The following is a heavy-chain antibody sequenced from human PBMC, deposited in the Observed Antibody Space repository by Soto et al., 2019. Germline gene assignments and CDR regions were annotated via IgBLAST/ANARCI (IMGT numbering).Heavy chain of an antibody. CDR2: VHHSVTT. V-gene: IGHV4-39*02. CDR3: ARDTSSTSLRAEYFQF. J-gene: IGHJ1*01. D-gene: IGHD6-13*01. Sequence: SSGTLSLTCDVSGGPLGYTSFFLGWVRPSPGKGLEWIGSVHHSVTTYYNPSLKGRVTISMDTSKNQFSLRLTSVTAADTAVYYCARDTSSTSLRAEYFQFWGQGTQVTVSS. CDR1: GGPLGYTSFF.